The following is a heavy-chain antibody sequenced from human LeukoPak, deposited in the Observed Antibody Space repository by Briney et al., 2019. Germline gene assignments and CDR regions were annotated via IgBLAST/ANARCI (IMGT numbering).Heavy chain of an antibody. V-gene: IGHV3-74*01. J-gene: IGHJ4*02. Sequence: GGSLRLSCAASGFAFSCCWMYWVRQAPGKGLVWVSRISSDGISRDYADSVKGRFTISRDNAKNTLYLQMNGLRVEDTAVYYCVRGAPWAVTANDYWGQGTLVTVSS. CDR2: ISSDGISR. CDR1: GFAFSCCW. D-gene: IGHD2-21*02. CDR3: VRGAPWAVTANDY.